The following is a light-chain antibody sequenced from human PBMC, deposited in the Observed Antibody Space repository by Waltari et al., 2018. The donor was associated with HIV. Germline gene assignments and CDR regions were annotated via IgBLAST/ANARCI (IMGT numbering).Light chain of an antibody. V-gene: IGLV1-44*01. CDR2: RNN. CDR3: AAWDDSLNGPV. J-gene: IGLJ2*01. CDR1: GSNIGSNT. Sequence: QSVLTQSPSASGTPGPRVTISCSGAGSNIGSNTVHWYQQVPGTAPKLLIYRNNRRPSGVPDRFSGSKSGASASLAISGLQSEDEADYYCAAWDDSLNGPVFGGGTRLTVL.